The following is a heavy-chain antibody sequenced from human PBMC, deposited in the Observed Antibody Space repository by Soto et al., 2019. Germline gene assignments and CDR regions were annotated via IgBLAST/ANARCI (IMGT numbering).Heavy chain of an antibody. J-gene: IGHJ6*02. D-gene: IGHD3-3*01. Sequence: AGSLSLTCTVSGGSISSYSWSWIRQPAGKGLEWIGEIYRSGSTNYNADLKSRITISVDKSKNQFTRKLSSVTAADTAVYYCARGTVCGGNYYYGMDVWGQGTTVTVSS. CDR2: IYRSGST. V-gene: IGHV4-4*07. CDR1: GGSISSYS. CDR3: ARGTVCGGNYYYGMDV.